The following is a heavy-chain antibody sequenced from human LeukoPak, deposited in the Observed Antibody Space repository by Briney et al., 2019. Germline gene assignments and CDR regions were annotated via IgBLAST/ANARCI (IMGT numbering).Heavy chain of an antibody. D-gene: IGHD3-3*01. CDR1: GYTFTSYD. Sequence: RASVKVSCKASGYTFTSYDINWVRQATGQGLEWMGWMNPNSGNTGYAQKFQGRVTMTRNTSISTAYMELSSLRSEDTAVYYCARGAFYYDFWSGYPLNDNWFDPWGQGTLDTVSS. CDR3: ARGAFYYDFWSGYPLNDNWFDP. CDR2: MNPNSGNT. V-gene: IGHV1-8*01. J-gene: IGHJ5*02.